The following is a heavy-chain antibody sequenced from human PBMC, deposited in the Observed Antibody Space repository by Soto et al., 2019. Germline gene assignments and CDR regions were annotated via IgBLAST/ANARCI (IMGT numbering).Heavy chain of an antibody. CDR1: GYSFTGYW. CDR2: IYPGDSDT. CDR3: ARPRRDGYNYGAGAFDI. D-gene: IGHD5-12*01. V-gene: IGHV5-51*01. Sequence: GESLKISCKGSGYSFTGYWIGWVRQMPGKGLEWMGIIYPGDSDTRYSPSFQGQVTISADKSISTAYLQWSSLKASDTAMYYCARPRRDGYNYGAGAFDIWGQGTMVTVSS. J-gene: IGHJ3*02.